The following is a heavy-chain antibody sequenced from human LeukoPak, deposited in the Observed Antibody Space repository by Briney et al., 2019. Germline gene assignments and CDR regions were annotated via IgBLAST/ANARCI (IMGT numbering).Heavy chain of an antibody. CDR3: ARVGDGNNRPPDY. CDR2: INHSGST. D-gene: IGHD5-24*01. V-gene: IGHV4-34*01. Sequence: PSETLSLTCAVYVGSFSGYYWSWIRLSPGKGLEWIGEINHSGSTNYHPSLKSRVTISADTSKNQFSLKLRSVTAADTAVYYCARVGDGNNRPPDYWGQGTLVTVSS. CDR1: VGSFSGYY. J-gene: IGHJ4*02.